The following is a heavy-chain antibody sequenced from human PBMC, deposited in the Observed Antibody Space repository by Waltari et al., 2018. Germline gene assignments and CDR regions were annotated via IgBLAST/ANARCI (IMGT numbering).Heavy chain of an antibody. CDR2: MRGSDDDLR. D-gene: IGHD2-2*01. V-gene: IGHV3-23*01. CDR1: GFTFRTYG. CDR3: AKMVDGSSSMYDY. J-gene: IGHJ4*02. Sequence: EVQLLESGGGLIEPGGSLRLSCVGSGFTFRTYGMAWVRQAPGKGVVYGSHMRGSDDDLREYAGSVKGRFTVSRDNSKSTVYLEMKSLRVEDTAVYYCAKMVDGSSSMYDYWGQGTLVTVSS.